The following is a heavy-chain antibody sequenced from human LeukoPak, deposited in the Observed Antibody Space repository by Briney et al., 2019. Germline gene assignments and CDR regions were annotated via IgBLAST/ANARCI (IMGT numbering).Heavy chain of an antibody. J-gene: IGHJ4*02. D-gene: IGHD3-3*01. V-gene: IGHV1-2*02. CDR1: GYTFTGYY. CDR3: ARVGYDFWSGYDY. Sequence: EASVKVSCKASGYTFTGYYMHWVRQAPGQGLEWMGWINPNSGGTNYAQKFQGRVTMTRDTSISTAYMELSRLRSDDTAVYYCARVGYDFWSGYDYWGQGTLVTVSS. CDR2: INPNSGGT.